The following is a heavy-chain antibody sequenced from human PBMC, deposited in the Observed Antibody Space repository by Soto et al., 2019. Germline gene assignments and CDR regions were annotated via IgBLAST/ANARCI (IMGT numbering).Heavy chain of an antibody. J-gene: IGHJ6*02. CDR3: ARERTTGTAWARNFRYSGLDV. Sequence: QVGLQESGPGLVKPSETLSLTCTVSGDSISNYYWTWVRQSPGKGLEWIGYILYSGSTNYNPSLKSLVAMSVDTSKKQVFLKLTSVSAADTAVYYCARERTTGTAWARNFRYSGLDVWGRGTTVIVS. V-gene: IGHV4-59*12. CDR1: GDSISNYY. CDR2: ILYSGST. D-gene: IGHD1-7*01.